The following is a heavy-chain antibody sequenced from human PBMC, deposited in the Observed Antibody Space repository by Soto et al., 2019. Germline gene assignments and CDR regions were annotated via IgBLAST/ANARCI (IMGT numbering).Heavy chain of an antibody. V-gene: IGHV3-30-3*01. CDR3: ARSSYGDYDYYYGMDV. Sequence: GSLRLSCAASGFTFSSYAMHWVRQAPGKGLEWVAVISYDGSNKYYADSVKGRFTISRDNSKNTLYLQMNSLRAEDTAVYYCARSSYGDYDYYYGMDVWGQGTTVTVSS. CDR2: ISYDGSNK. CDR1: GFTFSSYA. D-gene: IGHD4-17*01. J-gene: IGHJ6*02.